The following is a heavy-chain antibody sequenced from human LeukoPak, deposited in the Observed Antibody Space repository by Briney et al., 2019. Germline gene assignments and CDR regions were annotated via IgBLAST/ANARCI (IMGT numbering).Heavy chain of an antibody. CDR2: ISGSGGST. V-gene: IGHV3-23*01. D-gene: IGHD6-19*01. CDR3: AKGYSSGWPRHWFDP. Sequence: GGSLRLSCADSGFTFSSYAMSWVRQAPGKGLEWVSAISGSGGSTYYADSVKGRFTISRDNSKNTLYLQMNSLRAEDTAVHYCAKGYSSGWPRHWFDPWGQGTLVTVSS. J-gene: IGHJ5*02. CDR1: GFTFSSYA.